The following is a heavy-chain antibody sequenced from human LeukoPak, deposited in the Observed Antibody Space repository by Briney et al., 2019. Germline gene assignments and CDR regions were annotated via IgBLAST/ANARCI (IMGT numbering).Heavy chain of an antibody. D-gene: IGHD5-18*01. CDR1: GFTFSSYG. V-gene: IGHV3-23*01. J-gene: IGHJ4*02. Sequence: GGSLRLSCAASGFTFSSYGMSWVRQAPGKGLEWVSAISGSGGSTYYADSVKGRFTISRDNAKNSLYLQMNSLRAEDTAVYYCARLHQNPWIQVDYWGQGTLVTVSS. CDR2: ISGSGGST. CDR3: ARLHQNPWIQVDY.